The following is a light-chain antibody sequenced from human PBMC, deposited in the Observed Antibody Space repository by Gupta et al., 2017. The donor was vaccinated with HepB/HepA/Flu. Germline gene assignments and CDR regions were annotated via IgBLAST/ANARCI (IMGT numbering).Light chain of an antibody. Sequence: IDMTQSPISVSASVRDRVTITCRASQDISTWLAWYQQKPGKAPKLLIYGASSLQSGVPSRFSGSGSGTDFTLTISSLHPEDFATYYCQQASNFPITFGQGTLLEIK. J-gene: IGKJ5*01. V-gene: IGKV1D-12*01. CDR2: GAS. CDR1: QDISTW. CDR3: QQASNFPIT.